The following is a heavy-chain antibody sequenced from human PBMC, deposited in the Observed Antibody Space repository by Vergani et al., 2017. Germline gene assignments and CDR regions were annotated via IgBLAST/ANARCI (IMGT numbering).Heavy chain of an antibody. CDR1: GDSSSSNNC. CDR2: ICHTEDT. V-gene: IGHV4-4*03. Sequence: QVQLQESGPGLVKPPGTLSLTCAVSGDSSSSNNCWTWVRQPPGKGLEWIGEICHTEDTKYSPSVKSRVTISVDESRNLFSLRLNSVTAAYSAVYYCATIGYRRWGYYFDYWGQGILVTVSS. CDR3: ATIGYRRWGYYFDY. J-gene: IGHJ4*02. D-gene: IGHD2-2*02.